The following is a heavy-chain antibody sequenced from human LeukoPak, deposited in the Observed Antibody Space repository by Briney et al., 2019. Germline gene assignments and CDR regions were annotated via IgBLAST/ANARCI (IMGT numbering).Heavy chain of an antibody. J-gene: IGHJ3*02. CDR1: GYSFSTNM. Sequence: GGSLRLSCVVSGYSFSTNMMNWVRQAPGKGLEWVSYISNSGSTMYYADSVKGRFTISRDNAKNSLYLQMNSLRVEDTALYYCARDLDCTGTSCYGLRAVFDIWGQGTLVTVSS. D-gene: IGHD2-2*01. CDR3: ARDLDCTGTSCYGLRAVFDI. CDR2: ISNSGSTM. V-gene: IGHV3-48*04.